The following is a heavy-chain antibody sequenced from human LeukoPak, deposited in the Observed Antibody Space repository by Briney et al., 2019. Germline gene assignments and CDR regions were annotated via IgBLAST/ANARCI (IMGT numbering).Heavy chain of an antibody. D-gene: IGHD6-19*01. CDR1: GGSISGYY. CDR2: ISYSGLT. Sequence: SETLALTCTVSGGSISGYYCSWIRQPPGKGLEWIGQISYSGLTRYNPALESRVTISVDTSKNQISVNLNSVTAVDTAFYYCARHRAIAGPFDHWGQGTQVTVSS. CDR3: ARHRAIAGPFDH. V-gene: IGHV4-59*08. J-gene: IGHJ4*02.